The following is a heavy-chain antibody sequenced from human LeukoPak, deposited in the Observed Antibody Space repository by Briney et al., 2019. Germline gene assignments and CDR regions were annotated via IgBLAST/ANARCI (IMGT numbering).Heavy chain of an antibody. CDR1: GGTFSSYA. Sequence: SVKVSCKASGGTFSSYAISWVRQAPGQGLEWMGGIIPIFGTASYAQKFQGRVTITADESTSTAYMELSSLRSEDTAVYYCARARLPGIAVAGTGTANYWGQGTLVTVSS. D-gene: IGHD6-19*01. CDR2: IIPIFGTA. V-gene: IGHV1-69*01. CDR3: ARARLPGIAVAGTGTANY. J-gene: IGHJ4*02.